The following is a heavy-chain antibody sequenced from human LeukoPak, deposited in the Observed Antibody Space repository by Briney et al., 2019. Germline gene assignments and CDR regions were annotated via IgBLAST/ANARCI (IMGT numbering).Heavy chain of an antibody. Sequence: NTSQTLSLTCTVSGGFISSGGYSWSWIRQHPGKGLEWIGYIYYSGSTYYNPSLKSRVTISVDTSKNQFSLQLSSVTPADTAVYYCARVITVRIQVWFDPWGQGTLVTVSS. CDR3: ARVITVRIQVWFDP. J-gene: IGHJ5*02. CDR1: GGFISSGGYS. D-gene: IGHD3-16*01. CDR2: IYYSGST. V-gene: IGHV4-31*03.